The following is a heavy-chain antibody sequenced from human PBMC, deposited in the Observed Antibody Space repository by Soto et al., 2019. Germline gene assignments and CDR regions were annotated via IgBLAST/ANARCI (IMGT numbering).Heavy chain of an antibody. V-gene: IGHV1-18*01. D-gene: IGHD3-10*01. Sequence: QVQLVQSGAEVKKPGASVKVSCKASGYTFTSYGISWVRQAPGQGLEWMGWISAYNGNTNYAQKLQGRVTMTTDTSTSTAYMELRSLRSDDTAVYCWARRGGLLWFGELSNWFAPWGQGTLVTVSS. CDR2: ISAYNGNT. J-gene: IGHJ5*02. CDR1: GYTFTSYG. CDR3: ARRGGLLWFGELSNWFAP.